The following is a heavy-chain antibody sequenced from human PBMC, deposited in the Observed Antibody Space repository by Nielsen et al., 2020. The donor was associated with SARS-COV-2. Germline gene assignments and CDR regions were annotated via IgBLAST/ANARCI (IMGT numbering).Heavy chain of an antibody. CDR2: MIAYNGKT. V-gene: IGHV1-18*01. CDR3: ARAEGPQLGFYFDTSGQYYFDY. Sequence: ASLKVSCKAAGYSFTSYGISWLRQALGQGPEWRVWMIAYNGKTKYAQNFQDRVTMTTDTATSTAYLELRSLRTDDSAVYYCARAEGPQLGFYFDTSGQYYFDYWCQGTQVTVSS. D-gene: IGHD3-22*01. CDR1: GYSFTSYG. J-gene: IGHJ4*02.